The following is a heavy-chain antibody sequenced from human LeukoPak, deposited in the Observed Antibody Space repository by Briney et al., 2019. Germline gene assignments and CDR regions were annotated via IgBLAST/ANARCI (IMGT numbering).Heavy chain of an antibody. J-gene: IGHJ4*02. D-gene: IGHD6-19*01. Sequence: AASVKDSCKASRYTFTSYNIKCVRPATVQGLEWMGWIKPNSGNTGYAEKLQGRVTMARNTSIITAYMELSSLRSEDTAVYYCARGGGDSSGWYGIVDWGQGTLVTVSS. CDR1: RYTFTSYN. CDR3: ARGGGDSSGWYGIVD. V-gene: IGHV1-8*01. CDR2: IKPNSGNT.